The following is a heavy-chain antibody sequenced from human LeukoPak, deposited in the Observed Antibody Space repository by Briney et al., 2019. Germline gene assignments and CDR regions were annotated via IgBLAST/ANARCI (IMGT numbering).Heavy chain of an antibody. CDR1: GFTFSSYS. Sequence: PGGSLRLSCAASGFTFSSYSMNWVRQAPGKGLEWVSSISSSSSYIYYADSVKGRFTISRDNAKNSLYLQMNSLRAEDTAVYYCARRLRITIFGVVTYYYYYMDVWAKGPRSPSP. J-gene: IGHJ6*03. CDR3: ARRLRITIFGVVTYYYYYMDV. D-gene: IGHD3-3*01. V-gene: IGHV3-21*01. CDR2: ISSSSSYI.